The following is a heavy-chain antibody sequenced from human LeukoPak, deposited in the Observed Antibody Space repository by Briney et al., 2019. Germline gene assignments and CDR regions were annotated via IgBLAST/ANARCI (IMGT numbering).Heavy chain of an antibody. J-gene: IGHJ4*02. V-gene: IGHV1-69*05. CDR2: IIPIFGTA. CDR1: GGTFSSYA. CDR3: ASAKLRYFDWPFDY. Sequence: SVRVSCKASGGTFSSYAISWVRQAPGQGLEWMGGIIPIFGTANYAQKFQGRVTITTDESTSTAYMELSSLRSEDTAVYYCASAKLRYFDWPFDYWGQGTLVTVSS. D-gene: IGHD3-9*01.